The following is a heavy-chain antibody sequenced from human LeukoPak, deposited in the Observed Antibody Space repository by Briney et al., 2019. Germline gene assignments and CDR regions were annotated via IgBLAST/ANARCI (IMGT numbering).Heavy chain of an antibody. Sequence: GASVKVSCKASGGTFSSYAISWVRQAPGQGLEWMGGIIPIFGTANYAQKFQGRVTITADKSTSTAYMELSSLRSEDTAVYYCARVTSGCSYGLLYYYYMDVWGKGTTVTVSS. CDR2: IIPIFGTA. D-gene: IGHD5-18*01. CDR1: GGTFSSYA. J-gene: IGHJ6*03. V-gene: IGHV1-69*06. CDR3: ARVTSGCSYGLLYYYYMDV.